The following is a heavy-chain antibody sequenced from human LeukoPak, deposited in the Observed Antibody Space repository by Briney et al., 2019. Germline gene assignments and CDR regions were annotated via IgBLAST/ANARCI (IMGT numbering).Heavy chain of an antibody. CDR1: GFTFSSSG. D-gene: IGHD3-9*01. CDR2: ISGSSTTI. J-gene: IGHJ4*02. Sequence: PGGSLRLSCAASGFTFSSSGMNWVRQAPGKGLEWVSYISGSSTTIYYADSVKGRFTVSRDNAENSLYLQMNSLRAEDTAVYYCARDRDFDFDYWGQGTLVTVSS. V-gene: IGHV3-48*01. CDR3: ARDRDFDFDY.